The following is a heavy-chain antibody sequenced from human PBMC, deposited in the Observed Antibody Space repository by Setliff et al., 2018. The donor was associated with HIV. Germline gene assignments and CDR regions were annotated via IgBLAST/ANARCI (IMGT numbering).Heavy chain of an antibody. V-gene: IGHV4-4*07. J-gene: IGHJ5*02. Sequence: PSETLSLTCTVSGGSISSYYWSWIRQHAGKGLEWIGHIYISGSTNYNPSFNSRVTMSVDTSKNQFSLRLTSVTAADTAMYHRARDRSSGWSKDWFDTWGQGTLVTVSS. D-gene: IGHD6-19*01. CDR1: GGSISSYY. CDR3: ARDRSSGWSKDWFDT. CDR2: IYISGST.